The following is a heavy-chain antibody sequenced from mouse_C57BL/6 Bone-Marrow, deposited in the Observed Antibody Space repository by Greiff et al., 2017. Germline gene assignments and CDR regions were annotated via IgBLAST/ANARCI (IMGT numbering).Heavy chain of an antibody. CDR3: ARLTTVVATRFAY. D-gene: IGHD1-1*01. J-gene: IGHJ3*01. CDR2: IYPRSGNT. V-gene: IGHV1-81*01. CDR1: GYTFTSYG. Sequence: VQLQQSGAELARPGASVKLSCKASGYTFTSYGISWVKQRTGQGLEWIGEIYPRSGNTYYNEKFKGKATLTADKSSSTAYMELRSLTSEDSAVYFCARLTTVVATRFAYWGQGTLVTVSA.